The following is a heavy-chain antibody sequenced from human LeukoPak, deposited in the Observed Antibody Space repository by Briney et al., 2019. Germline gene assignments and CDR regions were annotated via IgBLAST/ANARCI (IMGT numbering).Heavy chain of an antibody. CDR2: IYTSGST. D-gene: IGHD3-3*01. CDR1: GGSISSYY. Sequence: PSETLSLTCTVSGGSISSYYWSWIRQPAGKGLEWIGRIYTSGSTNYNPSLKSRVTMSVDTSKNQFSLKLSSVTAADTAAYYCATEPYYDFWSGSLYYFDYWGQGTLVTVSS. V-gene: IGHV4-4*07. CDR3: ATEPYYDFWSGSLYYFDY. J-gene: IGHJ4*02.